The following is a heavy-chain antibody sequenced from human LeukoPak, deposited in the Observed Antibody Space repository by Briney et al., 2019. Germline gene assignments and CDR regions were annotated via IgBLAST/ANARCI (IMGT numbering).Heavy chain of an antibody. CDR2: IHSSGTH. V-gene: IGHV4-61*02. CDR1: GDSLSGRAYY. Sequence: PSETLSLTCTVSGDSLSGRAYYWSWIRQPAGKGLEWIGRIHSSGTHSYNPSLKSRVSISVETSKNQFSLKLSSLTAADTAVYFCSRERGFWSGYFRPRYFDYWGQGTLVTV. J-gene: IGHJ4*02. CDR3: SRERGFWSGYFRPRYFDY. D-gene: IGHD3-3*01.